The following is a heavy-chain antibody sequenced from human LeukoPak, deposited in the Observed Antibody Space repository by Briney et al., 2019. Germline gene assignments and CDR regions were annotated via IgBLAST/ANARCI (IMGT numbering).Heavy chain of an antibody. CDR2: INWNGDSI. CDR1: GFIFDDHG. J-gene: IGHJ6*03. CDR3: ASARGSGWYFHIDV. D-gene: IGHD6-19*01. V-gene: IGHV3-20*04. Sequence: GGSLRLSCAASGFIFDDHGMSWVRQAPGKGLEWVSGINWNGDSIGYADSVKGRFTISRDNAKNSLHLQMNSLRADDTAFYYCASARGSGWYFHIDVWGKGTTVTVSS.